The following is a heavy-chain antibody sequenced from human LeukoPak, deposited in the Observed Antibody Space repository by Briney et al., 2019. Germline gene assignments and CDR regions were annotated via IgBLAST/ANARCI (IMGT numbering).Heavy chain of an antibody. CDR1: GFTFSSYA. J-gene: IGHJ2*01. CDR3: ARPQGAYWYFDL. V-gene: IGHV3-30-3*01. Sequence: PGRSLRLSCAASGFTFSSYAMHWVRQAPGKGLEWVAVISYDGSNKYYADSVKGRFTISRDNSKNTLYLQMNSLRAEDTAVYYCARPQGAYWYFDLWGRGTLVTVSS. CDR2: ISYDGSNK.